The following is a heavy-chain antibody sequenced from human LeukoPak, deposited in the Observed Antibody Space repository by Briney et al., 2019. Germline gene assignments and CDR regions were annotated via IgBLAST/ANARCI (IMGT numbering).Heavy chain of an antibody. D-gene: IGHD2-2*01. CDR1: GYTFTSYY. V-gene: IGHV1-46*01. Sequence: ASVKVSCKASGYTFTSYYMHRVRQAPGQGLEWMGIINPSGGSTSYAQKFQGRVTMTRDTSTSTVYMELSSLRSEDTAVYYCAREVVVPAAIRLRYYYGMDVWGQGTTVTVSS. CDR2: INPSGGST. CDR3: AREVVVPAAIRLRYYYGMDV. J-gene: IGHJ6*02.